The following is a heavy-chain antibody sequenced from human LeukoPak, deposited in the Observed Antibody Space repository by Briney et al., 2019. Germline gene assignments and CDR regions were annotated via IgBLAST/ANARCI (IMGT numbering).Heavy chain of an antibody. CDR3: ARDKREPRYAFDI. D-gene: IGHD1-26*01. Sequence: SGTLSLTCAVSGGSLSSSNWWSWVRQPPGKGLEWIGEIYHSGSTNYNPSLKSRVTILVDKSKNQFSLKLSSVTAADTAVYYCARDKREPRYAFDIWGQGTMVTVSS. CDR2: IYHSGST. J-gene: IGHJ3*02. CDR1: GGSLSSSNW. V-gene: IGHV4-4*02.